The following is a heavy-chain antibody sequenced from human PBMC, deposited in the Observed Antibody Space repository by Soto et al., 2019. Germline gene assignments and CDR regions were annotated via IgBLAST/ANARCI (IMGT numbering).Heavy chain of an antibody. Sequence: QVQLQESGPGLVKPSQTLSLICSVSGGSITSVDYYWSWIRQTPGKGLEWIGYTSYFGTTDYMPSHKSRVPMSLDTAKNQFSLRLSAETAADTTVYYCARVQRETAMGHFAYWGQGTLVVVSS. V-gene: IGHV4-30-4*01. CDR3: ARVQRETAMGHFAY. J-gene: IGHJ4*02. CDR1: GGSITSVDYY. D-gene: IGHD5-18*01. CDR2: TSYFGTT.